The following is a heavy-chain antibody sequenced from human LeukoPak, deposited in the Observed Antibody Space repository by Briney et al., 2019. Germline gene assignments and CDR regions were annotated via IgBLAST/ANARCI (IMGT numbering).Heavy chain of an antibody. D-gene: IGHD3-10*01. CDR1: GGSISSYY. V-gene: IGHV4-59*08. CDR3: ASLGLIYYYGSGSDYN. Sequence: SETLSLTCTVSGGSISSYYWSWIRQPPGKGLEWLGYIYYSGRTNYNPSLKSRVTISVDTSKNQFSLKLSSVTAADTAVYYCASLGLIYYYGSGSDYNWGQGTLVTVSS. CDR2: IYYSGRT. J-gene: IGHJ4*02.